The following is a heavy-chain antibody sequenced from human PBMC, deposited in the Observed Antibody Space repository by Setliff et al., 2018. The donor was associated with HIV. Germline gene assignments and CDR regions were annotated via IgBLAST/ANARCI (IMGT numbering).Heavy chain of an antibody. CDR2: IFSNVTT. Sequence: ETLSLTCTVSGDSIDDFYWSWIRRPPGQCLEWIGYIFSNVTTNYSPSLKSRVTMSIDRSKSQFLLNLTSVNASDTAIYYCARRKLSKGGAFDYWGQGALVTVPQ. D-gene: IGHD1-1*01. J-gene: IGHJ4*02. CDR1: GDSIDDFY. V-gene: IGHV4-4*09. CDR3: ARRKLSKGGAFDY.